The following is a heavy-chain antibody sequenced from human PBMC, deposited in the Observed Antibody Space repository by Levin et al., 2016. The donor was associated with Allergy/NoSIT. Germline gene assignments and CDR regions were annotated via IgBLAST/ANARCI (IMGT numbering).Heavy chain of an antibody. CDR1: GYSITDSYY. D-gene: IGHD6-19*01. J-gene: IGHJ2*01. CDR3: ARGILEPAAGNYWYFDL. Sequence: SETLSLTCSVSGYSITDSYYCAWLRQAPGKGLEWIATVYHSGSTYRNPSLRSRVTISLDTSKNLFSLNLTSVTAADTAMYYCARGILEPAAGNYWYFDLWGRGTLVTVSS. V-gene: IGHV4-38-2*02. CDR2: VYHSGST.